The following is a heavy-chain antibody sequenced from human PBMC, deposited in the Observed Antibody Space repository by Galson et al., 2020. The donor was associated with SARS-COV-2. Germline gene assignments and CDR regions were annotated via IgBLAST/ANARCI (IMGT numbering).Heavy chain of an antibody. CDR3: AREPYGATVTTSSTYDY. CDR2: IYYSGST. D-gene: IGHD4-17*01. Sequence: ASETLSLTCTVSGGSISSSSYYWGWIRQPPGKGLEWIGSIYYSGSTYYNPSLKSRVTISVDTSKNQFSLKLSSVTAADTAVYYCAREPYGATVTTSSTYDYWGQGTLVTVSS. V-gene: IGHV4-39*07. CDR1: GGSISSSSYY. J-gene: IGHJ4*02.